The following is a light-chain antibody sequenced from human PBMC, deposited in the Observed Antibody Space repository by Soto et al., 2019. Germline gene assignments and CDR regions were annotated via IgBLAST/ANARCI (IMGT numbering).Light chain of an antibody. CDR3: QQSYSNPFT. Sequence: DIQMTQSPSSLSASVGDRVTITCRASQSISSYLNWYQQKPGKAPKLLIYASSNLQSGVPSRFSGSGSGTDCTLTISSLQPEDFATYYCQQSYSNPFTFGPGTKVDIK. J-gene: IGKJ3*01. V-gene: IGKV1-39*01. CDR1: QSISSY. CDR2: ASS.